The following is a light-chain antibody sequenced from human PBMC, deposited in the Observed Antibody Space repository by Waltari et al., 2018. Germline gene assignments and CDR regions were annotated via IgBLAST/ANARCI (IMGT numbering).Light chain of an antibody. CDR3: QQRSNWPLT. CDR1: QSVSSY. CDR2: DAS. Sequence: EIVLTQSPATLSLSPGERAPLSCSASQSVSSYLAWYQQKPGQAPRLLIYDASNRATGIPARFSGSGSGTDFTLTISSLEPEDFAVYYCQQRSNWPLTFGGGTKVEIK. J-gene: IGKJ4*01. V-gene: IGKV3-11*01.